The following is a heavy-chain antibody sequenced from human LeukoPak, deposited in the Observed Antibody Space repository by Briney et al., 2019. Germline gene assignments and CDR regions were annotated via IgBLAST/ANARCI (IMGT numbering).Heavy chain of an antibody. CDR3: ATASTERDTDAFDI. CDR2: IKQDGSEI. D-gene: IGHD5-18*01. V-gene: IGHV3-7*02. J-gene: IGHJ3*02. Sequence: GESLTLSCAASGFTFSSYWMTWVRQPPGLGLEWVGNIKQDGSEIYYVDSLKERFTISRDNAKHSLYLQMNSLRVEDTAVYYCATASTERDTDAFDIWGQGTMVTVSS. CDR1: GFTFSSYW.